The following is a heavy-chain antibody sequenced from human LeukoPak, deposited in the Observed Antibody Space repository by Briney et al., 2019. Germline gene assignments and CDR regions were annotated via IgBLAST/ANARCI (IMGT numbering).Heavy chain of an antibody. Sequence: ASVKVSCKASGYTFTGYYMHWVRQAPGQGLEWMGWINPNSGGTNYAQKFQGRVTMTRDTSISTAYVELSRLRSDDTAVYYCARDRYSSSWQTYNWFDPWGQGTLVTVSS. CDR3: ARDRYSSSWQTYNWFDP. V-gene: IGHV1-2*02. J-gene: IGHJ5*02. CDR1: GYTFTGYY. CDR2: INPNSGGT. D-gene: IGHD6-13*01.